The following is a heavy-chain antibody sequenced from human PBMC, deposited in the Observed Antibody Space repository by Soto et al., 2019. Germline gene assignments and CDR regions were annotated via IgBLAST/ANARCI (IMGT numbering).Heavy chain of an antibody. CDR2: IWYDGSNK. D-gene: IGHD2-15*01. J-gene: IGHJ4*02. CDR1: GFTFSSYG. Sequence: VQLVESGGGVVQPGRSLRLSCAASGFTFSSYGMHWVRQAPGKGLEWVAVIWYDGSNKYYADSVKGRFTISRDNSKNTLYLQMNSLRAEDTAVYYCARDRVVVAVEYYFDYWGQGTLVTVSS. V-gene: IGHV3-33*01. CDR3: ARDRVVVAVEYYFDY.